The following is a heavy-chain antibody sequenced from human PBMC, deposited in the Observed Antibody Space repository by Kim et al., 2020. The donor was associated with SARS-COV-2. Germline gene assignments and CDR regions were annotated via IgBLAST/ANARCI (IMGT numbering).Heavy chain of an antibody. J-gene: IGHJ5*02. CDR1: GGSISSYY. Sequence: SETLSLTCTVSGGSISSYYWSWIRQPPGKGLEWIGYIYYSGSTNYNPSLKSRVTISVDTSKNQFSLKLSSVTAADTAVYYCARDGPDYSDNWFDPWGQGTLVTVSS. D-gene: IGHD4-4*01. CDR2: IYYSGST. V-gene: IGHV4-59*13. CDR3: ARDGPDYSDNWFDP.